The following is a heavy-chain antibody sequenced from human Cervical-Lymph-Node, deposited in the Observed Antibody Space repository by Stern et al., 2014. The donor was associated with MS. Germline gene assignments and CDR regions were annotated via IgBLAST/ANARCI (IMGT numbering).Heavy chain of an antibody. CDR1: GFTSNTYS. CDR3: ARDSGSGMLYYFDF. D-gene: IGHD2-15*01. CDR2: ISSSSSTM. Sequence: VQLVESGGGLVQPGGSLRLSCAVSGFTSNTYSLNWVRQAPGKGLEWVSYISSSSSTMHYADSVKGRFTISRDNAKSSLYLQMNSLRAEDTAVYYCARDSGSGMLYYFDFWGQGSLVAVSS. V-gene: IGHV3-48*01. J-gene: IGHJ4*02.